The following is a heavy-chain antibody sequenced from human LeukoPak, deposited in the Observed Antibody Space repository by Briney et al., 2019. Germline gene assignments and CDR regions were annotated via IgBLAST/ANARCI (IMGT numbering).Heavy chain of an antibody. CDR2: ISGYNGNT. V-gene: IGHV1-18*01. D-gene: IGHD4-17*01. J-gene: IGHJ4*02. CDR1: GYTFTSYG. Sequence: ASVKVSCKASGYTFTSYGFTWVRQAPGQGLEWMGWISGYNGNTNYAQKLQGRVTMTTDTSTSTAYMELTSLRSDDTAVYYCAMGETVTTPPRDYWGQGALVTVSS. CDR3: AMGETVTTPPRDY.